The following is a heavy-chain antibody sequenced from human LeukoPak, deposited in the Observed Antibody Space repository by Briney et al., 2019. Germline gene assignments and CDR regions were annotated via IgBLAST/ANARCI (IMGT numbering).Heavy chain of an antibody. CDR2: ISWNSGSI. V-gene: IGHV3-9*01. CDR3: ARDGTTDDAFDI. J-gene: IGHJ3*02. Sequence: GGSLRLSCAASGFTFDDYAMHWVRQAPGKGLEWVSGISWNSGSIGYADSVKGRFTISRDNAKNSLYLQMNSLRAEDTAVYYCARDGTTDDAFDIWGQGTMVTVSS. D-gene: IGHD4-17*01. CDR1: GFTFDDYA.